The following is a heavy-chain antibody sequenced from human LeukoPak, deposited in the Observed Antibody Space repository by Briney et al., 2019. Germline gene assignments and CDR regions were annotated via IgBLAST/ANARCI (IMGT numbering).Heavy chain of an antibody. V-gene: IGHV3-21*01. J-gene: IGHJ3*02. Sequence: GGSLRLSCAASGFTFSSYSMNWVRQAPGKGLEWVSLISSSRSYIYYADSVKGRFTISRDNAKNSLYLQMNSLRAEDTAVYYCARLSSGDAFDIWGRGTMVTVSS. CDR3: ARLSSGDAFDI. CDR2: ISSSRSYI. D-gene: IGHD3-22*01. CDR1: GFTFSSYS.